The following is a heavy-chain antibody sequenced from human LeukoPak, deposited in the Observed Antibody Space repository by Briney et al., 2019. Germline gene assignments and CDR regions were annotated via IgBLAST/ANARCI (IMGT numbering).Heavy chain of an antibody. V-gene: IGHV3-23*01. Sequence: GGSLRLSCAASGFNFITAAMTWVRQAPGKGLEWVSLIGSSGGSTYYADSVKGRFTISRDNSNHTLSLQMNSLRVEDTAIYYCVKDIRLSTWGLGTMVTVSS. CDR2: IGSSGGST. D-gene: IGHD5-12*01. CDR3: VKDIRLST. J-gene: IGHJ3*01. CDR1: GFNFITAA.